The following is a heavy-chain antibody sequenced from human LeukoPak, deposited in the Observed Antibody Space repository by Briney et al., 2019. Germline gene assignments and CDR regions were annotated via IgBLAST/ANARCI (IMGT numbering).Heavy chain of an antibody. V-gene: IGHV4-34*01. CDR3: ARGDTIFGVVINWFDP. J-gene: IGHJ5*02. D-gene: IGHD3-3*01. Sequence: SETLSLTCAVYGGSFSGYYWSWTRQPPGKGPEWIGEINHSGSTSYNPSLKSRVTISVDTSKNQFSLKLSSVTAADTAVYYCARGDTIFGVVINWFDPWGQGTLVTVSS. CDR2: INHSGST. CDR1: GGSFSGYY.